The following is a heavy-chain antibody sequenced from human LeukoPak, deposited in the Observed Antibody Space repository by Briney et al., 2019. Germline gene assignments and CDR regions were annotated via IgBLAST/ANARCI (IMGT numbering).Heavy chain of an antibody. CDR1: GGSISSYC. Sequence: PSETLSLTCTVSGGSISSYCWSWIRQPPGKGLEWIGYIYYSGSTNYNPSLKSRVTISVDTSKNQFSLKLSSVTAAGTAVYYCARHGSGWYADFDYWGQGTLVTVSS. V-gene: IGHV4-59*08. J-gene: IGHJ4*02. CDR2: IYYSGST. CDR3: ARHGSGWYADFDY. D-gene: IGHD6-19*01.